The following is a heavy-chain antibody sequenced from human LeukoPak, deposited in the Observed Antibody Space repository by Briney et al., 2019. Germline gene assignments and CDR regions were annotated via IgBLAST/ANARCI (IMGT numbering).Heavy chain of an antibody. V-gene: IGHV3-30-3*01. D-gene: IGHD3-10*01. CDR3: ASTSRGVIDY. Sequence: GRSLRLSCAASGFTFSNYAMHWVRQAPGKGLEWLAVISFDGNNEYYADSVKGRFTISRDNSKNTLYLQMNSLRGDDAAVYYCASTSRGVIDYWGQGTLVTVSS. CDR2: ISFDGNNE. J-gene: IGHJ4*02. CDR1: GFTFSNYA.